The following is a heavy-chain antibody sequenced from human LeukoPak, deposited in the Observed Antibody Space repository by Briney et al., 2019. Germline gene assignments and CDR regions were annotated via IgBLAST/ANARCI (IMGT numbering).Heavy chain of an antibody. D-gene: IGHD3-22*01. V-gene: IGHV1-18*01. J-gene: IGHJ6*02. CDR3: ARESRSYDSSGYGRTDYGMDV. CDR2: ISAYNGNT. Sequence: GASVKVSCKVSGYTLTELSMHWVRQAPGQGLEWMGWISAYNGNTNYAQKLQGRVTMTTDTSTSTAYMELRSLRSDDTAVYYCARESRSYDSSGYGRTDYGMDVWGQGTTVTVSS. CDR1: GYTLTELS.